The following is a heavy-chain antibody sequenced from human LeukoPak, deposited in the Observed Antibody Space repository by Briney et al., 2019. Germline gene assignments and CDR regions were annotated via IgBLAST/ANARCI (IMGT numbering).Heavy chain of an antibody. CDR2: IYYSGST. D-gene: IGHD3-10*01. CDR3: ARLMYGSGSYWGFDY. V-gene: IGHV4-30-4*08. CDR1: GGSISSGSYY. J-gene: IGHJ4*02. Sequence: SETLSLTCIISGGSISSGSYYWNWVRQVPGKGLEWIGNIYYSGSTYYNPSLRSRVTISVDTSKNRFSLKLSSVTAADTAIYYCARLMYGSGSYWGFDYWGQGTLVTVSS.